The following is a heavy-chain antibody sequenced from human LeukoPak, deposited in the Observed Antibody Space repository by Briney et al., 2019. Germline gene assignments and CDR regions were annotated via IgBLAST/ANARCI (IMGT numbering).Heavy chain of an antibody. V-gene: IGHV4-39*07. CDR2: IYYSGST. J-gene: IGHJ4*02. CDR1: GGSISSSSYY. CDR3: ARAAPAVDY. D-gene: IGHD1-14*01. Sequence: SETLSLTCTVSGGSISSSSYYWGWIRQPPGKGLEWIGSIYYSGSTYYNPSLKSRVTISVDRSKNQFSLKLSSVTAADTAVYYCARAAPAVDYWGQGTLVTVSS.